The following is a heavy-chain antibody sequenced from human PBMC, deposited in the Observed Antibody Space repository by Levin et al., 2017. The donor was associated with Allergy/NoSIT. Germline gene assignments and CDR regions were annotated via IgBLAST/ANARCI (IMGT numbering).Heavy chain of an antibody. CDR1: GFTFSSYA. Sequence: PGGSLRLSCAASGFTFSSYAMSWVRQAPGKGLEWVSAISGSGGSTYYADSVKGRFTISRDNSKNTLYLQMNSLRAEDTAVYYCAKRRAEYSSGWLDYWGQGTLVTVSS. J-gene: IGHJ4*02. D-gene: IGHD6-19*01. CDR3: AKRRAEYSSGWLDY. V-gene: IGHV3-23*01. CDR2: ISGSGGST.